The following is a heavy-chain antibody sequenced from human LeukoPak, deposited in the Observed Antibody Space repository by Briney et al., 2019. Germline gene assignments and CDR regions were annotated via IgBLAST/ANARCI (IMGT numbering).Heavy chain of an antibody. CDR2: ISANNGNT. CDR3: ARGEYAFDI. CDR1: GYTFTGYY. J-gene: IGHJ3*02. V-gene: IGHV1-18*04. Sequence: GASVKVSCKASGYTFTGYYMHWVRQAPGQGLEWMGWISANNGNTNYAQKLQGRVTMTTDTSTSTAYMELRSLRSDDTAVYYCARGEYAFDIWGQGTMVTVSS.